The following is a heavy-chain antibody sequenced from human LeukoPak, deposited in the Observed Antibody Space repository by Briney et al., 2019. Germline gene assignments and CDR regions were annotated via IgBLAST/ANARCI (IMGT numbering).Heavy chain of an antibody. CDR1: GYTFTSYG. J-gene: IGHJ5*02. CDR2: ISAYNGNT. CDR3: ARDPLYCSSTSFYSGPLWFDP. V-gene: IGHV1-18*01. D-gene: IGHD2-2*01. Sequence: ASVKVSCKASGYTFTSYGISWVRQAPGQGLEWMGWISAYNGNTNYAQKLQGRVTMTTDTSTSTAYMELRSLKSDDTAVYYCARDPLYCSSTSFYSGPLWFDPWGQGTLVTVSS.